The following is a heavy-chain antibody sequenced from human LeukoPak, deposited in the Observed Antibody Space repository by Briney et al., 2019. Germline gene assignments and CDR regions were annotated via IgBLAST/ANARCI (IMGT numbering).Heavy chain of an antibody. Sequence: ASVKVSCKASGGTFSSYAISWVRQAPGQGLEWMGGIIPIFGTANNAQKLQGRVTITADESTSKAYMELSSLRSEDTAVYYCARREDIVVVPAAIPRGGYFDWLGAFDIWGQGTMVTVSS. D-gene: IGHD2-2*02. J-gene: IGHJ3*02. CDR1: GGTFSSYA. CDR3: ARREDIVVVPAAIPRGGYFDWLGAFDI. CDR2: IIPIFGTA. V-gene: IGHV1-69*13.